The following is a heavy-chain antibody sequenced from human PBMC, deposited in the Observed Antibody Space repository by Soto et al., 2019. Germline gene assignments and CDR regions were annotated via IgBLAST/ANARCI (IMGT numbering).Heavy chain of an antibody. CDR2: IYYSGST. D-gene: IGHD6-19*01. Sequence: QLQLQESGPGLVKPSETLSLTCTVSGGSISSSSYYWGWIRQPPGKGLEWIGSIYYSGSTYYNPSLKSRVTISVDTSKNQFSLKLSSVTAADTAVYYCARRAEQWLVPGDGTDVWGQGTTVTVSS. CDR1: GGSISSSSYY. V-gene: IGHV4-39*01. J-gene: IGHJ6*02. CDR3: ARRAEQWLVPGDGTDV.